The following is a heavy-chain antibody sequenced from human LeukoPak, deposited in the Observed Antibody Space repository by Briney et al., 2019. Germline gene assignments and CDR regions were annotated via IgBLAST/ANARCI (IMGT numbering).Heavy chain of an antibody. D-gene: IGHD6-19*01. V-gene: IGHV3-74*01. CDR2: INPDGTVT. J-gene: IGHJ2*01. CDR3: VRDSPSGFFDL. CDR1: GLPIADFA. Sequence: GGSLRLSCVASGLPIADFAMHWVRQAPGKGLVWVSPINPDGTVTTYADSVKGRFTISRDNAKNTLYLQMNSLRAEDTAVYYCVRDSPSGFFDLWGRGTLVTVSS.